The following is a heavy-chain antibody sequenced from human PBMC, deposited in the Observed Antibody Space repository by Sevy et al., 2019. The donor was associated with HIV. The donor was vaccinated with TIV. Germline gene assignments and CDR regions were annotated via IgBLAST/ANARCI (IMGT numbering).Heavy chain of an antibody. CDR2: IKSKTDGGTT. Sequence: GGSLRLSCAASGFTFKNAWVSWVRQRPGKGLEWVARIKSKTDGGTTDYATPVKGRFTISRDDSKNTLYLRMSSLKTEDTAVYYCATRDYGYWGQGTLVTVSS. CDR3: ATRDYGY. V-gene: IGHV3-15*01. D-gene: IGHD3-16*01. J-gene: IGHJ4*02. CDR1: GFTFKNAW.